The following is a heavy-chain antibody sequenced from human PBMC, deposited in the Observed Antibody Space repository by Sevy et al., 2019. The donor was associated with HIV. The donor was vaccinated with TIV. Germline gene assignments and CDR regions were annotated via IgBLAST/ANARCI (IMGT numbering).Heavy chain of an antibody. D-gene: IGHD1-26*01. Sequence: GGSLRLSCAASGFTLSSYDMNWVRQAPGKGLQWVSGLSRGGGSTYYADSVKGRFAISRDNSKNTLYLQMNSLRAEDTAVYYCAKDRIWELGDAFDIWGQGAMVTVSS. V-gene: IGHV3-23*01. CDR1: GFTLSSYD. J-gene: IGHJ3*02. CDR2: LSRGGGST. CDR3: AKDRIWELGDAFDI.